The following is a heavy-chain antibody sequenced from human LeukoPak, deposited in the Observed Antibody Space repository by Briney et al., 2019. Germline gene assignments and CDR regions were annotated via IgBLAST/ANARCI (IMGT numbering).Heavy chain of an antibody. Sequence: SETLSLTCAVYGGSFSGYYWSWIRQSPGKGLEWIGEINHTGSTNYNPSLKSRVTISVDTSKNQFSLKLTSVTAADTAVYFCARAQEDSGGWRGDYLDYWGQGTLVTVSS. CDR3: ARAQEDSGGWRGDYLDY. J-gene: IGHJ4*02. D-gene: IGHD6-19*01. V-gene: IGHV4-34*01. CDR2: INHTGST. CDR1: GGSFSGYY.